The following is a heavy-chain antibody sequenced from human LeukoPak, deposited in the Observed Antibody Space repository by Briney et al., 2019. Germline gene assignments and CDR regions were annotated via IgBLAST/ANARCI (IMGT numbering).Heavy chain of an antibody. V-gene: IGHV1-18*01. CDR3: ARDGPGIVGARRGAFDI. Sequence: ASVKVSCKASGYTFTSYGISWVRQAPGQGLEWMGWISAYNGNTNYVQKLQGRVTMTTDTSTSTAYMELRSLRSDDTAVYYCARDGPGIVGARRGAFDIWGQGTMVTVSS. CDR1: GYTFTSYG. J-gene: IGHJ3*02. D-gene: IGHD1-26*01. CDR2: ISAYNGNT.